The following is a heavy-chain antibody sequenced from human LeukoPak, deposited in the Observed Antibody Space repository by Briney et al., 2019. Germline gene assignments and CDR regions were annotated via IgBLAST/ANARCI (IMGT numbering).Heavy chain of an antibody. Sequence: GASVKVSCKASGGTFSSYAISWVRQAPGQGLEWMGGIIPIFGTANYAQKFQGRVTITADESTSTAHMELSSLRSEDTAVYYCARSKANVLRYSQALNYYMDVWGKGTTVTISS. D-gene: IGHD3-9*01. CDR3: ARSKANVLRYSQALNYYMDV. J-gene: IGHJ6*03. CDR2: IIPIFGTA. V-gene: IGHV1-69*13. CDR1: GGTFSSYA.